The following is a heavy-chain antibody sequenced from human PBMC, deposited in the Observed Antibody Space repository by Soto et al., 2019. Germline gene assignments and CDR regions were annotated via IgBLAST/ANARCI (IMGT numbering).Heavy chain of an antibody. Sequence: GGSLRLSCAASGFTFTSYAMSWVRQAPGKGLEWVSAMSGNGDTTYYADSAKGRFTISRDNSKNTLCLQMDSLRAEDTAVYYCAIHKFYDAIKSFDHWGQGTQVTVSS. D-gene: IGHD3-3*01. CDR1: GFTFTSYA. J-gene: IGHJ4*02. V-gene: IGHV3-23*01. CDR3: AIHKFYDAIKSFDH. CDR2: MSGNGDTT.